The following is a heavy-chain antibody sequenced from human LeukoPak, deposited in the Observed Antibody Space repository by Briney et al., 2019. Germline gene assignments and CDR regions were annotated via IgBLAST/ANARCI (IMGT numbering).Heavy chain of an antibody. CDR2: IYYSGST. Sequence: SETLSLTCTVSGGSISSGGYYWSWIRQHPGKGLEWIGYIYYSGSTYYNPSLKSRVTISVDTSKNQFSLKLSSVTAADTAVYYCARGPRGYSYGLDYFDYWGQGTLVTVSS. CDR1: GGSISSGGYY. J-gene: IGHJ4*02. V-gene: IGHV4-31*03. D-gene: IGHD5-18*01. CDR3: ARGPRGYSYGLDYFDY.